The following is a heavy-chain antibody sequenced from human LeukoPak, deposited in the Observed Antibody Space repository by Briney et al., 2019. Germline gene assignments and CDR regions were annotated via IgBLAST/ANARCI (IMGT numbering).Heavy chain of an antibody. CDR1: GGTFSSYA. Sequence: SVKVSCKASGGTFSSYAISWVRQAPGQGLEWMGGIIPIFGTANYAQKFQGRVTVTADESTSTAYMELSSLRSEDTAVYYCARLAVYYGSGSYQGWDYYYMDVWGKGTTVTVSS. D-gene: IGHD3-10*01. CDR3: ARLAVYYGSGSYQGWDYYYMDV. J-gene: IGHJ6*03. V-gene: IGHV1-69*13. CDR2: IIPIFGTA.